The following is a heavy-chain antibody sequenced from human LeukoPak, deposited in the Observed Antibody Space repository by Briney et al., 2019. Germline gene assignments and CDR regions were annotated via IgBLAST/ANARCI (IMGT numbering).Heavy chain of an antibody. CDR2: INRDGTVQ. D-gene: IGHD3-16*01. V-gene: IGHV3-7*01. J-gene: IGHJ4*02. CDR1: GFPFRSYW. Sequence: GGSLRLSWATSGFPFRSYWMTWFPQAQGRGLEWVANINRDGTVQWYADSVKGRFTVSRDNAKNSVYLQMNSARAEDTAVYYCAREGGVADYWGQGTLVTVSS. CDR3: AREGGVADY.